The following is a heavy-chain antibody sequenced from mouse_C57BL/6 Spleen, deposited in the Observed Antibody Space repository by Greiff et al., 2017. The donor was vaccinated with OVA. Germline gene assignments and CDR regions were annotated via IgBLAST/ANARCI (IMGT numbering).Heavy chain of an antibody. J-gene: IGHJ1*03. CDR1: GYTFTDYY. CDR3: ARRDLTGTRYWYFDV. CDR2: INPNNGGT. D-gene: IGHD4-1*01. Sequence: EVQLQQSGPELVKPGASVKISCKASGYTFTDYYMNWVKQSHGKSLEWIGDINPNNGGTSYNQKFKGKATLTVDKSSSTAYMELRSLTSEDSAVYYCARRDLTGTRYWYFDVWGTGTTVTVSS. V-gene: IGHV1-26*01.